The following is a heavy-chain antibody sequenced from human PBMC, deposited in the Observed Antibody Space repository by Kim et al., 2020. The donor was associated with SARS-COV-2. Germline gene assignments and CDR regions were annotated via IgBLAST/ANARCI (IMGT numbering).Heavy chain of an antibody. CDR2: INHSGST. CDR1: GGSFSGYY. V-gene: IGHV4-34*01. D-gene: IGHD3-10*01. CDR3: ARGGGLLWFGERRWFDP. J-gene: IGHJ5*02. Sequence: SETLSLTCAVYGGSFSGYYWSWIRQPPGKGLEWIGEINHSGSTNYNPSLKSRVTISVDTSKNQFSLKLSSVTAADTAVYYCARGGGLLWFGERRWFDPWGQGTLVTVSS.